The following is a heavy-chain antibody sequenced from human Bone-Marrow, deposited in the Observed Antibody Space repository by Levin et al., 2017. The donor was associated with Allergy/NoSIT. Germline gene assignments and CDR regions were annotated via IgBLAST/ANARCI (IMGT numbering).Heavy chain of an antibody. Sequence: PGGSLRLSCAASGFTFSSYAMSWVRQAPGKGLEWVSAMTSSASTTSYADSVKGRFTISRDNSKNTLFLQMNSLRAEDTAVYFCASSSLFEGSTWYASFDSWGQGTMVTVSS. CDR3: ASSSLFEGSTWYASFDS. CDR2: MTSSASTT. CDR1: GFTFSSYA. V-gene: IGHV3-23*01. J-gene: IGHJ3*02. D-gene: IGHD6-13*01.